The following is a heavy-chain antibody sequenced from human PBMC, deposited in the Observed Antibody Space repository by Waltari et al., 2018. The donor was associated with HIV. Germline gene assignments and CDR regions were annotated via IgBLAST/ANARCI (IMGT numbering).Heavy chain of an antibody. V-gene: IGHV1-2*02. J-gene: IGHJ6*02. CDR3: ARDRARTTDYYYYGMDV. CDR1: GYTFTGYY. Sequence: QAQLVQSGAEVKKPGASVKVSCKASGYTFTGYYMHWVRQAPGQGLEWMGWINPNSGGTNYAQKFQGRVTMTRDTSISTAYMELSRLRSDDTAVYYCARDRARTTDYYYYGMDVWGQGTTVTVSS. CDR2: INPNSGGT. D-gene: IGHD1-7*01.